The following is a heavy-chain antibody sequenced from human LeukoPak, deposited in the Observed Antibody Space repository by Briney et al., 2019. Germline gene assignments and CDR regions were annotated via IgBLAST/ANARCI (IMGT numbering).Heavy chain of an antibody. Sequence: PGGSLRLSCAASGFTFRSYAVHWVRQAPGKGLEWVSNIRGSGDTTFYAESVKGRFIISRDNSKDTLFLQMNSLRAEDTAVYYCAKGAVVLTALSSFDYWGQGTLVTVSS. CDR1: GFTFRSYA. V-gene: IGHV3-23*01. J-gene: IGHJ4*02. D-gene: IGHD2-15*01. CDR2: IRGSGDTT. CDR3: AKGAVVLTALSSFDY.